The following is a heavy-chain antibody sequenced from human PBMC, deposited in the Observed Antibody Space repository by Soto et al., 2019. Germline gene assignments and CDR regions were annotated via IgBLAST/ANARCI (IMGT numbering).Heavy chain of an antibody. D-gene: IGHD3-16*01. CDR2: ISTYTGNT. V-gene: IGHV1-18*04. CDR3: VRDVLVESGIFGGH. CDR1: GYNFDSYG. J-gene: IGHJ4*02. Sequence: QVQLVQSRAEVRKPGASVRVTCQAPGYNFDSYGLNWVRQAPGQGPQWMGWISTYTGNTDIAPRFQGRLILTTDTSTSTADMELRSLRSDDTAVYYGVRDVLVESGIFGGHWGQGTLVTVSS.